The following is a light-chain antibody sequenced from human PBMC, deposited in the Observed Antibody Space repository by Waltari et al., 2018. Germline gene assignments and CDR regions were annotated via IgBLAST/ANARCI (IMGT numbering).Light chain of an antibody. CDR2: NDQ. CDR1: SSNVGRDN. Sequence: QSVLTQPPSASATPGQRVTISCSGSSSNVGRDNVYWFQQLPGTAPTPLIYNDQQRPSGVPDRFSGSKSGTSASLAISGLRSEDEADYYCVAWDDSLSGYVFGTGTKVTVL. V-gene: IGLV1-47*02. CDR3: VAWDDSLSGYV. J-gene: IGLJ1*01.